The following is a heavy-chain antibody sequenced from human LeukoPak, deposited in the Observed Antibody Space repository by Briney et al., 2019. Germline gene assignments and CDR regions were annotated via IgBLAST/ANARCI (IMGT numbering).Heavy chain of an antibody. Sequence: GGSLRLSCAASGFTFSSYSMNWVRQAPGKGLEWVSSISSSSSYIYYADSVKGRFTISRDNAKNSLYLQMNSLRAEDTAVYYCAKDPFLVGYYFDYWGQGTLVTVSS. CDR1: GFTFSSYS. J-gene: IGHJ4*02. CDR3: AKDPFLVGYYFDY. D-gene: IGHD1-26*01. V-gene: IGHV3-21*04. CDR2: ISSSSSYI.